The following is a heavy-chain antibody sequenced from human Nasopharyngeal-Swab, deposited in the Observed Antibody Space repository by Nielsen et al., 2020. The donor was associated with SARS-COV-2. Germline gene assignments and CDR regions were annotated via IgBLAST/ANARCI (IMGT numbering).Heavy chain of an antibody. D-gene: IGHD6-19*01. CDR2: MNPNSGNT. CDR3: ARGEIAVAATWWFDP. V-gene: IGHV1-8*01. J-gene: IGHJ5*02. Sequence: ASVKVSCKASGYTFTSYDINWVRQATGQGLEWMGWMNPNSGNTGYAQKFQGRVTMTRNTSISTAYMELSSLRSEDTAVYYCARGEIAVAATWWFDPWGQGTLVTVSS. CDR1: GYTFTSYD.